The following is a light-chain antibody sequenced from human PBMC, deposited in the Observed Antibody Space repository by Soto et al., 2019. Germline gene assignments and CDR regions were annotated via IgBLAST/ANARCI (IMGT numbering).Light chain of an antibody. V-gene: IGLV2-14*01. CDR1: SSDVGGYNY. CDR2: EVF. Sequence: QSVLTQPASVSGSPGQSITISCTGTSSDVGGYNYVSWYQQHPGKAPKLMIYEVFNRPLGVSDRFSGSKSGNTASLTISGLQAEDEADYYCSSYTSSRSYVFGTGTKVTVL. J-gene: IGLJ1*01. CDR3: SSYTSSRSYV.